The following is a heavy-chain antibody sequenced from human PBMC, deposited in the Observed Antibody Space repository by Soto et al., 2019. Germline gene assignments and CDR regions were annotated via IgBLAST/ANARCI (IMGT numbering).Heavy chain of an antibody. CDR2: ISYSGGT. D-gene: IGHD1-7*01. V-gene: IGHV4-30-4*01. CDR3: ATMGTPATGLYYFDY. CDR1: GGSISSGNYY. Sequence: QVQLQESGPGLVKPSQTLSLTCTVSGGSISSGNYYWSWIRQPPGKGLEWLGFISYSGGTYYNASLKSRVTISVDTSTTQFSLNLSFVTAADTAVYYCATMGTPATGLYYFDYWGQGTLVTVSS. J-gene: IGHJ4*02.